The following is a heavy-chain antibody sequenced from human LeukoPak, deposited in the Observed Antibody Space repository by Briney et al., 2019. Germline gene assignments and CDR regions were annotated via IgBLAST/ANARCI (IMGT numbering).Heavy chain of an antibody. V-gene: IGHV4-34*01. CDR3: ARFLEMQAYYFDY. CDR1: GGSFSGYY. Sequence: SSETLSLTCAVYGGSFSGYYWSWIRQSPGKGLEWIGEINHSGSTNYNPPLKSRVTISVDTSKNQFSLKLSSVTAADTAVYYCARFLEMQAYYFDYWGQGTLVTVSS. D-gene: IGHD3-3*01. CDR2: INHSGST. J-gene: IGHJ4*02.